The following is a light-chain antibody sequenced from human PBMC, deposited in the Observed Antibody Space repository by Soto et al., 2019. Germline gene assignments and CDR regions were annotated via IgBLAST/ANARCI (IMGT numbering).Light chain of an antibody. CDR1: LSLSSSY. CDR3: QQYGNSPWT. J-gene: IGKJ1*01. V-gene: IGKV3-20*01. Sequence: EIVMTQSPGTLSLFPGERVALSCIASLSLSSSYIAWYQQKPGQAPRLLIYGASSRATGIPDRFSGSGSGTEFTLTITRLEPEDFAVYHCQQYGNSPWTFGQGTKVDIK. CDR2: GAS.